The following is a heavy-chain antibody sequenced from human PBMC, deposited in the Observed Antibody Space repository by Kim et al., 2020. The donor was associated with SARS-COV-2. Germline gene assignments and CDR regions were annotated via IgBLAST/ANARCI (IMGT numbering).Heavy chain of an antibody. CDR3: AKDDCTTIWCRLRDH. CDR1: GFTFRNHA. D-gene: IGHD2-8*01. Sequence: GGSLRLSCAASGFTFRNHAMTWVRQAPGKGLEWVSRISYDGEDTIIADSVKGRFTISRDNSKNTLYLEMNSLRIDDTAVYYCAKDDCTTIWCRLRDHWGQRTVVTVSS. CDR2: ISYDGEDT. J-gene: IGHJ4*02. V-gene: IGHV3-23*01.